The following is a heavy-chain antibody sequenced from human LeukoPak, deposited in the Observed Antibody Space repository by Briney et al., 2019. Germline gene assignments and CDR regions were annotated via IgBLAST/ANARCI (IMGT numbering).Heavy chain of an antibody. V-gene: IGHV4-31*03. CDR1: GGSISSGGYY. D-gene: IGHD2-2*01. J-gene: IGHJ4*02. CDR2: IYYSGST. CDR3: ARSRAAAPDY. Sequence: ASQTLSLTCTISGGSISSGGYYWSWIRQHPGKGLEWIGYIYYSGSTYYNPSLKSRVTISVDTSKNQFSLKLSSVTAADTAVYYCARSRAAAPDYWGQGTLVTVSS.